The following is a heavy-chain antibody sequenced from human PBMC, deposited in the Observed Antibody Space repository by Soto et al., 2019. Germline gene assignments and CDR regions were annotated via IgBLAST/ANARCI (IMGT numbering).Heavy chain of an antibody. D-gene: IGHD7-27*01. Sequence: SVKVSCKASGATFSSYAISWVRQAPGQGLEWMGGIIPIFGTANYAQKFQGRVTITADESTSTAYMELSSLRSEDTAVYYCARSLGMDYYYRMDVWGQGTTATVSS. CDR1: GATFSSYA. V-gene: IGHV1-69*13. CDR3: ARSLGMDYYYRMDV. J-gene: IGHJ6*02. CDR2: IIPIFGTA.